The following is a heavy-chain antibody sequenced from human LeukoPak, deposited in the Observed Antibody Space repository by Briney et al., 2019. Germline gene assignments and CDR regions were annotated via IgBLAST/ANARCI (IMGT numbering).Heavy chain of an antibody. CDR1: GGSISSYY. CDR2: IYYSGST. J-gene: IGHJ4*02. CDR3: ARVYSGSFDY. V-gene: IGHV4-59*01. D-gene: IGHD1-26*01. Sequence: SETLSLTCTVSGGSISSYYWSWIRQPPGKGLEWIGYIYYSGSTNYNPSLKSRVTISVDTSKNQFSLKLSSVTAADTAVYYCARVYSGSFDYWGQGKLVTVSS.